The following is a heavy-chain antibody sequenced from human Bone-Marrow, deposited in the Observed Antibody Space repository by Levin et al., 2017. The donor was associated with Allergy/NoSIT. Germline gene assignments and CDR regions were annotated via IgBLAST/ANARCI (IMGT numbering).Heavy chain of an antibody. J-gene: IGHJ3*02. CDR2: ISSSGSDM. CDR3: ARGIIGDVRVAHKEAFDI. Sequence: GGSLRLSCAASGLTFTNYGMHWVRQAPGKGLEWVSSISSSGSDMYYVDSVRGRFTISRDNAKNSLTLQMNSLRAEDTAVYYCARGIIGDVRVAHKEAFDIWGQGTMVSVSS. D-gene: IGHD2-8*02. V-gene: IGHV3-21*01. CDR1: GLTFTNYG.